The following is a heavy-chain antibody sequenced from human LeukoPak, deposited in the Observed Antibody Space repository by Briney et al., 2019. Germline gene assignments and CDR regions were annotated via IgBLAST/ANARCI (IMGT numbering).Heavy chain of an antibody. CDR1: GYTFTSYG. CDR3: ARLISPPYYYDSSGYHPTRFDY. Sequence: GASVKVSCKASGYTFTSYGISWVRQAPGQGLEWMGWISAYNGNTNYAQKLQGRVTMTTDTSTSTAYMELSRLRSDDTAVYYCARLISPPYYYDSSGYHPTRFDYWGQGTLVTVSS. D-gene: IGHD3-22*01. J-gene: IGHJ4*02. CDR2: ISAYNGNT. V-gene: IGHV1-18*01.